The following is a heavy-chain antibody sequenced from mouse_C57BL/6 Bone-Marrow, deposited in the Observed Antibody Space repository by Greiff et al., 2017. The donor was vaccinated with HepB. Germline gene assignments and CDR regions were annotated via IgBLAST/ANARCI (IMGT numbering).Heavy chain of an antibody. CDR1: GFTFSSYG. D-gene: IGHD1-1*01. J-gene: IGHJ4*01. CDR2: ISSGGSYT. V-gene: IGHV5-6*02. Sequence: EVMLVESGGDLVKPGGSLKLSCAASGFTFSSYGMSWVRQTPDKRLEWVATISSGGSYTYYPDSVKGRFTISRDNAKNTLYLQMSSLKSEDTAMYYCARHSYYYGSLYYYAMDYWGQGTSVTVSS. CDR3: ARHSYYYGSLYYYAMDY.